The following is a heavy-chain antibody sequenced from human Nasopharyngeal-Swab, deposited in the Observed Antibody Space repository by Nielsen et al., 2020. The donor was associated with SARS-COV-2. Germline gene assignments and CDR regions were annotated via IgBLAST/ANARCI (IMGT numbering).Heavy chain of an antibody. D-gene: IGHD4-17*01. CDR3: ATTTWYYGMDV. CDR1: GFTISSYW. J-gene: IGHJ6*02. Sequence: GESLKISCAASGFTISSYWMSWVRQAPGKGLEWVANIKQDVSEEYYVDSVKGRFTISRDNAKNSLYLQMNSLRAEDTAVYYCATTTWYYGMDVWGQGTTVTVSS. CDR2: IKQDVSEE. V-gene: IGHV3-7*03.